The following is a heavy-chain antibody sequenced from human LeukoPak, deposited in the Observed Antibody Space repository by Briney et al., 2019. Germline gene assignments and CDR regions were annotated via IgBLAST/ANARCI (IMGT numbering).Heavy chain of an antibody. CDR2: INPSGGST. Sequence: APVKVSCKASGYTFTSYYMHWVRQTPGQGLEWMGIINPSGGSTSYAQKFQGRVTMTRDTSTSTVYMELSSLRSEDTAVYYCARDPHGSGSSGGYLFDYWGQGTLVTVSS. J-gene: IGHJ4*02. V-gene: IGHV1-46*01. D-gene: IGHD3-10*01. CDR1: GYTFTSYY. CDR3: ARDPHGSGSSGGYLFDY.